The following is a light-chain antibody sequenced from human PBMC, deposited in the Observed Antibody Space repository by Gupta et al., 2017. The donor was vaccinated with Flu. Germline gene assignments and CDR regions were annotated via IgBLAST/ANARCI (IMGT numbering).Light chain of an antibody. Sequence: QSALTPPASVSGSPGPSITISCTGTSSDVGDYNYVSWYQQHPGKAHKLMIYEVSNRTSGVANRFSGSKAGNTASLTISGLQAEDEADYYCSSYTSSSTWVFGGGTKLTVL. CDR2: EVS. V-gene: IGLV2-14*01. CDR3: SSYTSSSTWV. CDR1: SSDVGDYNY. J-gene: IGLJ3*02.